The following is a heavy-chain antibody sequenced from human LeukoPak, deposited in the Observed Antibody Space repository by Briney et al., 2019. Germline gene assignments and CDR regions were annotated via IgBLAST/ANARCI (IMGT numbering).Heavy chain of an antibody. V-gene: IGHV1-2*02. CDR2: IDPNNGGA. J-gene: IGHJ4*02. D-gene: IGHD2-15*01. Sequence: ASVKVSCKASAYTFTGYYMHWVRQAPGQGLEWMGWIDPNNGGAKYAQKFQGRVTMTRDTSISTVYVELSGLRPDDTAVYYCTRGREINCSGGSCYPFDHWGQGTLVTVSS. CDR1: AYTFTGYY. CDR3: TRGREINCSGGSCYPFDH.